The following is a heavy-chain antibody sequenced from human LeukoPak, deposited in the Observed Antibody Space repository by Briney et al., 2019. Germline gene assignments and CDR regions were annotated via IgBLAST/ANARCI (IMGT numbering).Heavy chain of an antibody. CDR3: ARDGHRRYYYGSSGRKDVFDI. CDR1: GYTFTNYG. CDR2: ISAYNGNT. J-gene: IGHJ3*02. D-gene: IGHD3-22*01. V-gene: IGHV1-18*01. Sequence: GASVKVSCKASGYTFTNYGISWVRQAPGQGLEWMGWISAYNGNTKYAQKLQGRVTMTTDTSTSTAYMELRSLRSDDTAMYYCARDGHRRYYYGSSGRKDVFDIWGQGTMVTVSS.